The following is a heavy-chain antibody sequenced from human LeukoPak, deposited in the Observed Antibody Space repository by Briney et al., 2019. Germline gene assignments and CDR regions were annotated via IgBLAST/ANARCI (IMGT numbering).Heavy chain of an antibody. CDR1: GYTFTSYA. CDR3: ARVLAVSSDAFDI. V-gene: IGHV1-18*01. D-gene: IGHD2/OR15-2a*01. Sequence: ASVKVSCKTSGYTFTSYAISWVRQAPGQGLECMGWISTYTGNTDYAQKLQGRVTMTTDTSTSTAYMELRSLSSDDTAVYYCARVLAVSSDAFDIWGQGTMVTVSS. J-gene: IGHJ3*02. CDR2: ISTYTGNT.